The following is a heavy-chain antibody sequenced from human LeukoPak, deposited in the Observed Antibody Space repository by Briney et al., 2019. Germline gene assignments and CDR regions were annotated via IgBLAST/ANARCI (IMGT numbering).Heavy chain of an antibody. J-gene: IGHJ4*02. CDR3: AKDDSSGYYRLFDY. CDR2: ISGSGGST. V-gene: IGHV3-23*01. D-gene: IGHD3-22*01. Sequence: GGSLRLSCAASGFTFSSYAMSWVRQAPGKGLEWVSAISGSGGSTYYADSVKGRFTISRDNSKNTLYPQMNSLRAEDTAVYYCAKDDSSGYYRLFDYWGQGTLVTVSS. CDR1: GFTFSSYA.